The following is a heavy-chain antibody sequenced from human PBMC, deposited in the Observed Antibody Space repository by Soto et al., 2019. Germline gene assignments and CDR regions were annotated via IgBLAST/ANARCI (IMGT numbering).Heavy chain of an antibody. CDR1: GGSISSGDYY. CDR2: IYYSGST. J-gene: IGHJ5*02. Sequence: PSETLSLTCTVSGGSISSGDYYWSWIRQPPGKGLEWIGYIYYSGSTYYNPSLKSRVTISVDTSKNQFSLKLSSVTAADTAVYYCARSVDFWSGYCWFDPWGQGTLVTVSS. D-gene: IGHD3-3*01. V-gene: IGHV4-30-4*01. CDR3: ARSVDFWSGYCWFDP.